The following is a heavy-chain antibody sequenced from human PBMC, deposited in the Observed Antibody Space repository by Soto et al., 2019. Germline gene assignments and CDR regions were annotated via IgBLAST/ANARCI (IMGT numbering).Heavy chain of an antibody. CDR1: GVTFSRYA. V-gene: IGHV3-30*18. Sequence: QVQFMQSGGGVVQPGKSLRLSCATSGVTFSRYAMHWVHQAPGERLEWVAVVFFDGNYKNYGDSVKGRFTVSRDNSKNTTYLQMNGLRPEDTGVYYCTKGGTVPFDYWGQGSLVIVSS. J-gene: IGHJ4*02. CDR2: VFFDGNYK. CDR3: TKGGTVPFDY. D-gene: IGHD3-16*01.